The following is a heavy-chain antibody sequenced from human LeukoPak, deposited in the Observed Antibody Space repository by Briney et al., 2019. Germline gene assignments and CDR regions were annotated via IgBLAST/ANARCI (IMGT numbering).Heavy chain of an antibody. CDR1: GFSVSSNY. CDR2: IYSGGST. Sequence: GGSLRLSCVAPGFSVSSNYMSWVREALGRGLGWVTVIYSGGSTYYADSVKGRFTISRDNTKNTLYLQMNSLRAEDTAVYYCARDAPPIVATPIDYWGQGTLVTVSS. V-gene: IGHV3-66*01. J-gene: IGHJ4*02. D-gene: IGHD5-12*01. CDR3: ARDAPPIVATPIDY.